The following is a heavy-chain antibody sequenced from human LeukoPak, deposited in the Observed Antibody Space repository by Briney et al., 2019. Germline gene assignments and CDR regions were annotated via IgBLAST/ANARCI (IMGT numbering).Heavy chain of an antibody. CDR2: INQGGSAK. J-gene: IGHJ4*02. CDR3: ARATTIAPETLDY. CDR1: GFTFSTYW. V-gene: IGHV3-7*01. Sequence: GGSLRLSCAASGFTFSTYWMTWVRQAPGKGLEWVAHINQGGSAKNYVDSLKGRFTISRDNAKNSLFLQMNSLRADDTAVYYCARATTIAPETLDYWGQGTLVTDSS. D-gene: IGHD4-11*01.